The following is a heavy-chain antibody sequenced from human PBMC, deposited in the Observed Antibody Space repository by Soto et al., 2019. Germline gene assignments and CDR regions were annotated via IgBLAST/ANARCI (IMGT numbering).Heavy chain of an antibody. V-gene: IGHV3-11*06. CDR1: GFTLRYYY. Sequence: VRLVDSGGGLVRPGGSLRLSCVASGFTLRYYYMTWIRQTPGKGLEWVAHISGSSDDRDYADSVRGRFTISRDNALNTFYLQMDSVSFDDMGVYYCTKGGRTTSFYWEFWGPGTSVIVSS. D-gene: IGHD3-10*01. CDR3: TKGGRTTSFYWEF. CDR2: ISGSSDDR. J-gene: IGHJ4*02.